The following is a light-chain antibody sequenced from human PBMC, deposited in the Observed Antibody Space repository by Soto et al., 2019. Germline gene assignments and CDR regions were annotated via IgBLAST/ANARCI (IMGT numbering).Light chain of an antibody. CDR3: SSYTISSTYV. Sequence: QSVLTQPASVSGSPGQSITIPCTGTSSDIGGYTYVSWYQQHPGKAPKLLIYEVSNRPSGVSNRFSGSKSDNTASLTISGLQAEDEADYYCSSYTISSTYVFGTGTKVTVL. V-gene: IGLV2-14*01. CDR2: EVS. J-gene: IGLJ1*01. CDR1: SSDIGGYTY.